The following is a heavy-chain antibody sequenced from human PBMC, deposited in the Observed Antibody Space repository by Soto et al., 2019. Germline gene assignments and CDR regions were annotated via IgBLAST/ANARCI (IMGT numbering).Heavy chain of an antibody. J-gene: IGHJ4*02. Sequence: GGSLRLSCEASGFTLRSYAMTWIRQVPGKGLEWVSLISANDVGTYYAESVKTRFTISTDQSRNTVYLQMDSLRADDTAIYYCAKAKNDYNWDNRPPFDYWGQGTLVTVSS. CDR2: ISANDVGT. CDR1: GFTLRSYA. V-gene: IGHV3-23*01. D-gene: IGHD1-20*01. CDR3: AKAKNDYNWDNRPPFDY.